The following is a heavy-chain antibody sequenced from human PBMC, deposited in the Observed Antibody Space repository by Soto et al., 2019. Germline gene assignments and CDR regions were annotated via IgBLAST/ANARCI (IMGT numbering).Heavy chain of an antibody. Sequence: QVQLVESGGGVVQPGRSLRLSCAASGFTFSSYGMHWVRQAPGKGLEWVAVISYDGSTKDYADSVKGRFTISRDNSKNRLYLQMKSLRAEDTAVYYCAGPPYGSSSWYGYFQHWGQGTLVTVSS. CDR3: AGPPYGSSSWYGYFQH. J-gene: IGHJ1*01. CDR2: ISYDGSTK. CDR1: GFTFSSYG. V-gene: IGHV3-30*03. D-gene: IGHD6-13*01.